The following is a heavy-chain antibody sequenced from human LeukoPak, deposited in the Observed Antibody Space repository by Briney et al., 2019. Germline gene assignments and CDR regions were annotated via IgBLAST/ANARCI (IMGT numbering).Heavy chain of an antibody. CDR1: GGSISSGGYY. CDR2: IYYSGST. CDR3: ARDANYDFWSGSQIYGMDV. V-gene: IGHV4-31*03. D-gene: IGHD3-3*01. J-gene: IGHJ6*02. Sequence: PSQTLSLTCTVSGGSISSGGYYWSWIRQHPGTGLEWIGYIYYSGSTYYNPSLKSRVTISVDTSKNQFSLKLSSVTAADTAVYYCARDANYDFWSGSQIYGMDVWGQGTTVTVSS.